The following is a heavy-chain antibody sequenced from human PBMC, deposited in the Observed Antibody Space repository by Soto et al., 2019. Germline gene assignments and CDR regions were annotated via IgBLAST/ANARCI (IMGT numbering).Heavy chain of an antibody. CDR1: GGSISSGGYY. CDR3: ARDSNINDAFDI. V-gene: IGHV4-31*03. Sequence: SETLSLTCTVSGGSISSGGYYWSWMRQHTGKGLEWIGYIYYSGSTYYNPSLKSRVTISVDTSKNQLSLKLSSVTAADTAVYYCARDSNINDAFDIWGQGTTVTAS. D-gene: IGHD2-15*01. CDR2: IYYSGST. J-gene: IGHJ3*02.